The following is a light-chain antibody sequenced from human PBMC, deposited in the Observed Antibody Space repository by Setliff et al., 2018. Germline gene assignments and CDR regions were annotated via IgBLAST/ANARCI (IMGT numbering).Light chain of an antibody. CDR1: SGDVGGYNY. CDR3: SSYTSSSTFYV. J-gene: IGLJ1*01. CDR2: DVS. V-gene: IGLV2-14*03. Sequence: QSALAQPASVSGSPGQSITISCTGISGDVGGYNYVSWYQQHPGKAPKLMIYDVSNRPSGVSNRFSGSKSGNTASLTISGLQAEDEADYYCSSYTSSSTFYVFGTGTKGTVL.